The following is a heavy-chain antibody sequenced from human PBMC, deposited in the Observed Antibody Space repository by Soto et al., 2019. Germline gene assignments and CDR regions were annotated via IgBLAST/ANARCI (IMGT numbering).Heavy chain of an antibody. CDR3: ARDPHGPTMLVAFDI. CDR1: GFTFSSYA. Sequence: QTGGYLRLSCAASGFTFSSYAMHWVRQAPGKGLEWVAVISYDGSNKYYADSVKGRFTISRDNSKNTLYLQMNSLRAEDTAVYYCARDPHGPTMLVAFDIWGQGTMVTVSS. J-gene: IGHJ3*02. D-gene: IGHD3-10*02. CDR2: ISYDGSNK. V-gene: IGHV3-30-3*01.